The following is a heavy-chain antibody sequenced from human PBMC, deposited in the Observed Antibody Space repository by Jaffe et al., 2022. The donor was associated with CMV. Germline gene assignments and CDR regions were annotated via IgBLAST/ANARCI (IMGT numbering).Heavy chain of an antibody. V-gene: IGHV3-48*02. D-gene: IGHD3-16*01. CDR2: ISSSSSTI. CDR1: GFTFSSYS. Sequence: EVQLVESGGGLVQPGGSLRLSCAASGFTFSSYSMNWVRQAPGKGLEWVSYISSSSSTIYYADSVKGRFTISRDNAKNSLYLQMNSLRDEDTAVYYCARDRSLHRYDYVWGDDDYWGQGTLVTVSS. J-gene: IGHJ4*02. CDR3: ARDRSLHRYDYVWGDDDY.